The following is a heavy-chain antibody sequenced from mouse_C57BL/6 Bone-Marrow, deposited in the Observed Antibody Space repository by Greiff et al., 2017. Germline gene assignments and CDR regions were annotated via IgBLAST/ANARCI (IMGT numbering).Heavy chain of an antibody. J-gene: IGHJ2*01. V-gene: IGHV1-82*01. Sequence: QVQLQQSGPELVKPGASVKISCKASGYAFSSSWMNWVKQRPGKGLEWIGRIYPGDGDTNYNGKFKGKATLTADKSSSTAYMQLSSLTSEDSAVYFCARLYGNYVYFDDWGKGTTLTVSS. CDR2: IYPGDGDT. CDR1: GYAFSSSW. D-gene: IGHD2-1*01. CDR3: ARLYGNYVYFDD.